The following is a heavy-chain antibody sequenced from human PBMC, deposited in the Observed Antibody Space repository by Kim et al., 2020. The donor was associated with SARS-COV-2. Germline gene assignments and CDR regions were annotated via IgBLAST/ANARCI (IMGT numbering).Heavy chain of an antibody. V-gene: IGHV4-34*01. CDR2: INHSGST. D-gene: IGHD3-10*01. J-gene: IGHJ5*02. CDR1: GGSFSGYY. Sequence: SETLSLTCAVYGGSFSGYYWSWIRQPPGKGLEWIGEINHSGSTNYNPSLKSRVTISVDTSKNQFSLKLSSVTAADTAVYYCARVGRGSGSYYTRDDWFDPWGQGTLVTVSS. CDR3: ARVGRGSGSYYTRDDWFDP.